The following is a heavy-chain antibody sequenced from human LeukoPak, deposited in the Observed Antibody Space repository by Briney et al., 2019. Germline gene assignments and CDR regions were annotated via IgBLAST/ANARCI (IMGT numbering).Heavy chain of an antibody. J-gene: IGHJ4*02. CDR3: ARVSTNYFDY. CDR1: AFTFSLYE. Sequence: GGSLRLSCAASAFTFSLYEMSWVRQAPEMGPEWVAYISSDGNSIHYADSVKGRFTIPRDNAKESLYLHINSLRAEDTAIYYCARVSTNYFDYWGEGALVTVSS. D-gene: IGHD5/OR15-5a*01. CDR2: ISSDGNSI. V-gene: IGHV3-48*03.